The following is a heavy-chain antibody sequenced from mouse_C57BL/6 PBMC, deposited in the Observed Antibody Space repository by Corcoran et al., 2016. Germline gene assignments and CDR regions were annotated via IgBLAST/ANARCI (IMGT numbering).Heavy chain of an antibody. D-gene: IGHD2-4*01. CDR1: GYSFTSYY. CDR3: ARIYYDYAAWFAY. J-gene: IGHJ3*01. V-gene: IGHV1-66*01. CDR2: ILPGSGST. Sequence: QVQLQQSGPELVKPGASVKISCKASGYSFTSYYIHWVKQRPGQGLEWIGEILPGSGSTNYNEKFKGKATFTADTSSNTAYMQLSSLTTEDSAIYYCARIYYDYAAWFAYWGQGTLVTVSA.